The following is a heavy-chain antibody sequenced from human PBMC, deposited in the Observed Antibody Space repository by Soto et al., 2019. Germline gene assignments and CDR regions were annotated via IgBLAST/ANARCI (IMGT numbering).Heavy chain of an antibody. CDR2: AYERSKWYN. Sequence: QTLSLTCAISVDSVSSNSPACNWIRQSATRGREWQGRAYERSKWYNDYAVSVKSRIPINPHTSKNQFSLQLNSVTPEDTAVYYCARVGYCSSTSCYGGHYYYYGMDVWGQGTTVTVSS. CDR3: ARVGYCSSTSCYGGHYYYYGMDV. D-gene: IGHD2-2*01. CDR1: VDSVSSNSPA. V-gene: IGHV6-1*01. J-gene: IGHJ6*02.